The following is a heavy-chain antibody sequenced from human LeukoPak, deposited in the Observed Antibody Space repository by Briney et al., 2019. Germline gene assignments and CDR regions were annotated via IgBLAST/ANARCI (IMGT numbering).Heavy chain of an antibody. CDR3: ARGYYGSGSYFY. Sequence: WASVKVSCKASVYTFTRYDIHWVRPATGQGGACMGWMNPNSGNTGYAQKFQGRVTMPRHTSISTAYMELSSLRSEDTAVYSCARGYYGSGSYFYWGKGTLVTV. J-gene: IGHJ4*02. V-gene: IGHV1-8*01. CDR2: MNPNSGNT. D-gene: IGHD3-10*01. CDR1: VYTFTRYD.